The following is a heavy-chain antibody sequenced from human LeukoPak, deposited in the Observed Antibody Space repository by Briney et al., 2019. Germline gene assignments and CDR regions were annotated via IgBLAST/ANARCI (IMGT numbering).Heavy chain of an antibody. D-gene: IGHD3-10*01. CDR3: ARGAVRGGTNFDY. J-gene: IGHJ4*02. CDR1: GDSVSGSPAV. V-gene: IGHV6-1*01. Sequence: SQTLSLTCAISGDSVSGSPAVWNWIRQSPSRGLEWLGRAYYRSKWFIDYALSVKGRITITPDTSKNQFSLQLNSVTAEDAAVYYCARGAVRGGTNFDYWGQGTLVTVSS. CDR2: AYYRSKWFI.